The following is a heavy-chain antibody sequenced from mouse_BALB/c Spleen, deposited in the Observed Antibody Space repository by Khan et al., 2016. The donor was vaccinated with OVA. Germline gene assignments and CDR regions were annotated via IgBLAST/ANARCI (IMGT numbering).Heavy chain of an antibody. D-gene: IGHD1-1*01. CDR1: GFSLTSYD. V-gene: IGHV2-9-2*01. Sequence: QVQLQQSGPGLVAPSQSLSITCTVSGFSLTSYDISWIRQPPGKGLEWLGVIWTGGGTNYNSAFMSRLSISKDNSKSQVFLKMNSLQSDDTAIYYCVRRCNYYGSFYWYFDVWGAGTTVTVSS. CDR2: IWTGGGT. J-gene: IGHJ1*01. CDR3: VRRCNYYGSFYWYFDV.